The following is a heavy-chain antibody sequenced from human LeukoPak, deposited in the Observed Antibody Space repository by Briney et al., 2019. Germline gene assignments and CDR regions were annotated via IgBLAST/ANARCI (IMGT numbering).Heavy chain of an antibody. D-gene: IGHD3-3*01. CDR1: GFSFSSYE. Sequence: GGSLRLSCAASGFSFSSYEINWVRQAPGKGLEWVSYIGSSGSTVYYADSVKGRFTISRDNAKKSLYLQMNSLRDEDTAVYYCATYYDFWSGYSRSYYFDYWGQGTLVTVSS. CDR2: IGSSGSTV. CDR3: ATYYDFWSGYSRSYYFDY. V-gene: IGHV3-48*03. J-gene: IGHJ4*02.